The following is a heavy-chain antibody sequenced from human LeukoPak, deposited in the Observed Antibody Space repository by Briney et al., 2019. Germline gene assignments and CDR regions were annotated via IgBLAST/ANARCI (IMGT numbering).Heavy chain of an antibody. CDR1: GGTFRSYA. CDR2: IIPIFGTA. J-gene: IGHJ3*02. D-gene: IGHD2-2*01. CDR3: ARVSDDSSTIGAFDI. V-gene: IGHV1-69*05. Sequence: GASVKVSCKASGGTFRSYAISWVRQAPGQGLEWMGRIIPIFGTANYAQKFQGRVTITTDESTSTAYMELSSLRSEDTAVYYCARVSDDSSTIGAFDIWGQGTMVTVSS.